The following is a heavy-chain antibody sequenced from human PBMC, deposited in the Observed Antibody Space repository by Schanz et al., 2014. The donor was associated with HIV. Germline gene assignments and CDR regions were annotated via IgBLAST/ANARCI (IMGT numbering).Heavy chain of an antibody. V-gene: IGHV3-23*01. Sequence: EVQLLESGGGLVQPGGSLRLSCAASGFTFSSYAMSWVRQAPGKGLEWVSSISGSGGVTYYADSVKDRFTISRDNSKNTLYLQMNSLRAEDTAVYYCARGECDFWSGYCPHFHYFDLDVWGPGTSVTVSS. CDR3: ARGECDFWSGYCPHFHYFDLDV. D-gene: IGHD3-3*01. CDR1: GFTFSSYA. CDR2: ISGSGGVT. J-gene: IGHJ6*02.